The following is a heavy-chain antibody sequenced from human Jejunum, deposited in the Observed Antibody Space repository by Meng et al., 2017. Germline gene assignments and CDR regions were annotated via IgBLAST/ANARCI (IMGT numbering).Heavy chain of an antibody. V-gene: IGHV3-48*03. D-gene: IGHD3-22*01. J-gene: IGHJ4*02. CDR1: GFKFSSYE. CDR3: ARGDYYDSSGFYYTY. CDR2: ISSRGSPI. Sequence: GESLKISCEASGFKFSSYEMNWVRQAPGKGPEWVSYISSRGSPIYYADSVKSRFTISRDNAKNSLFLEMNSLRAEDTAVYYCARGDYYDSSGFYYTYWGQGTLVTVSS.